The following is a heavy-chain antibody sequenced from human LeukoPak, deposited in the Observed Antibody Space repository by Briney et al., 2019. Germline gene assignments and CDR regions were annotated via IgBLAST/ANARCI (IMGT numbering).Heavy chain of an antibody. D-gene: IGHD6-19*01. J-gene: IGHJ4*02. V-gene: IGHV4-61*05. CDR1: GGSISSSSYH. CDR3: ARWAYSSGWYYFDY. Sequence: SGTLSLTCTVSGGSISSSSYHWGWIRQPPGKGLEWIGYIYYSGSTTYNPSLKSRVTISVDTSKNQLSLKLSSVTAADTAVYYCARWAYSSGWYYFDYWGQGTLVTVSS. CDR2: IYYSGST.